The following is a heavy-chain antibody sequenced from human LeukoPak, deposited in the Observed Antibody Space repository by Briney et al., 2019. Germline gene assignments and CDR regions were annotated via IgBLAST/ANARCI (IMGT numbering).Heavy chain of an antibody. CDR3: ARETIHYDILTGYSS. J-gene: IGHJ5*02. CDR2: MNLNSGNT. D-gene: IGHD3-9*01. V-gene: IGHV1-8*01. CDR1: GYTFTSYD. Sequence: ASVKVSCKASGYTFTSYDINWVRQATGQGLEWMGWMNLNSGNTGYAQKFQGRVTMTRNTSISTAYMELSSLRSEDTAVYYCARETIHYDILTGYSSWGQGTLVTVSS.